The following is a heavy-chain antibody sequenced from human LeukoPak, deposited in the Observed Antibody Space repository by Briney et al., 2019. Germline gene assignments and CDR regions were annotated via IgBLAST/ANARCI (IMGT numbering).Heavy chain of an antibody. V-gene: IGHV1-69*13. J-gene: IGHJ6*02. Sequence: SVKVSCKASGVTFSSYAISWVRQAPGQGLEWMGGIIPIFGTANYAQKFQGRVTITADESTSTAYMELSSLRSEDTAVYYCARAAWYYDILTGPHQNDYYYYYGMDVWGQGTTVTVSS. D-gene: IGHD3-9*01. CDR3: ARAAWYYDILTGPHQNDYYYYYGMDV. CDR1: GVTFSSYA. CDR2: IIPIFGTA.